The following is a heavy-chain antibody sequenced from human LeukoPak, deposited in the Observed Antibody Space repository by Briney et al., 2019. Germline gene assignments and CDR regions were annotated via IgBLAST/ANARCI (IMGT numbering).Heavy chain of an antibody. Sequence: GGSLRLSCAASGFTFSSYSMTWVRQAPGKGLEWVSSISSSSSYIYYADSVKGRFTISRDNAKNSLYLQMNSLRAEDTAVYYCARDRGGWYYFNYWGQGTLVTVSS. D-gene: IGHD6-19*01. CDR2: ISSSSSYI. CDR1: GFTFSSYS. J-gene: IGHJ4*02. CDR3: ARDRGGWYYFNY. V-gene: IGHV3-21*01.